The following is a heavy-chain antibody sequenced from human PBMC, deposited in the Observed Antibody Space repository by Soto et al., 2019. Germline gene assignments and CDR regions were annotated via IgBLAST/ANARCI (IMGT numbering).Heavy chain of an antibody. V-gene: IGHV3-48*03. CDR1: GFTFSSYG. D-gene: IGHD3-10*01. CDR2: ISSSGSTI. CDR3: ARVVDDINMVRGVRASGMDV. J-gene: IGHJ6*02. Sequence: XGSLRLSFAASGFTFSSYGMNWVGQAPGKGLEWVSYISSSGSTIYYADSVKGRFTISRDNAKNSLYLQMNSLRAEDTAVYYCARVVDDINMVRGVRASGMDVWGQGTTVTVSS.